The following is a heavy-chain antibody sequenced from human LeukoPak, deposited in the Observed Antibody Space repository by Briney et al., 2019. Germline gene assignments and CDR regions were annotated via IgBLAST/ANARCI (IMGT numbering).Heavy chain of an antibody. CDR2: ISSSGSTI. J-gene: IGHJ4*02. V-gene: IGHV3-48*03. D-gene: IGHD5-18*01. CDR1: GFTFSSYE. Sequence: GGSLRLSCAASGFTFSSYEMNWVRQAPGKGLEWVSYISSSGSTIYYADSVKGRFTISRDNAKNSLYLQMNSLRAEDTAVYYCARDPGIQLWLAPPPDYWGLGTLVTVSS. CDR3: ARDPGIQLWLAPPPDY.